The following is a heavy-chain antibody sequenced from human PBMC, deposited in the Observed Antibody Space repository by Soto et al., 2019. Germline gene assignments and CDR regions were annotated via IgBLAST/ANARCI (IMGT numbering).Heavy chain of an antibody. CDR3: PGLYPYESSGSPLNY. D-gene: IGHD3-22*01. CDR2: IDYLGNT. CDR1: GGSISSSSSY. Sequence: SETLSLTCTVSGGSISSSSSYWGWIRQPPGKGLEWVGGIDYLGNTYYNPSLGSRVTISVGTSKHQFALKLRSVTAADTAVFYCPGLYPYESSGSPLNYWGQGALVTVSS. V-gene: IGHV4-39*01. J-gene: IGHJ4*02.